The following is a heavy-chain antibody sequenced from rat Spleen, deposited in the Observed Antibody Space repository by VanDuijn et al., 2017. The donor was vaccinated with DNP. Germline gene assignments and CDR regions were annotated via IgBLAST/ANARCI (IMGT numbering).Heavy chain of an antibody. Sequence: EVQLVESGGGLVQPGNSLKLSCVASGFTFSKYGMAWVRQAPTKGLEWVASISTSGEYTHYRDSVKGRFTFSRNNADNTLFLQMDSLGSEDTATYFCARGSGTYYWYFDFWGPGTMVTVSS. CDR2: ISTSGEYT. J-gene: IGHJ1*01. CDR3: ARGSGTYYWYFDF. D-gene: IGHD5-1*01. V-gene: IGHV5S23*01. CDR1: GFTFSKYG.